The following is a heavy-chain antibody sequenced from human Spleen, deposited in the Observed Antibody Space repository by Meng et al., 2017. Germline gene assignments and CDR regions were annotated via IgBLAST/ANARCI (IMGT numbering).Heavy chain of an antibody. Sequence: GESLKISCKAFGYSFANYWIGWVRQMPGKGLEWMGIIYPGDSDTNYSPSFQGLVTISADKSISTAYLQWSSLKASDTATYYCARHVIAAAGTDDAFDIWGQGKMVTVSS. D-gene: IGHD6-13*01. V-gene: IGHV5-51*01. CDR1: GYSFANYW. CDR3: ARHVIAAAGTDDAFDI. J-gene: IGHJ3*02. CDR2: IYPGDSDT.